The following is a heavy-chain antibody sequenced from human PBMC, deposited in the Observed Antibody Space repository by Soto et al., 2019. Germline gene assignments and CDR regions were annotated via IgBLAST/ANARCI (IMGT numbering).Heavy chain of an antibody. CDR3: ARDKGRSPLDY. Sequence: SLRLSCAASGFTFSSYGIHWVRQAPGKGLEWVADISHDGSKINYADSVKGRFTISRDNAKDTVYLQMNSLRAEDTAVYYCARDKGRSPLDYWGQGTLVTVSS. D-gene: IGHD2-15*01. J-gene: IGHJ4*02. V-gene: IGHV3-30*03. CDR1: GFTFSSYG. CDR2: ISHDGSKI.